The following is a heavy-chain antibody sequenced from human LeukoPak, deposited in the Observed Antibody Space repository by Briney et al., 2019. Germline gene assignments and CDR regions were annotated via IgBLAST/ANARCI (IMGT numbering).Heavy chain of an antibody. CDR3: ASGIPEYYYDSSGYYTYFDY. J-gene: IGHJ4*02. CDR1: GFTFSSYA. CDR2: INHSGST. Sequence: PGGSLRLSCAASGFTFSSYAMSWVRQPPGKGLEWIGEINHSGSTNYNPSLKSRVTISVDTSKNQFSLKLSSVTAADTAVYYCASGIPEYYYDSSGYYTYFDYWGQGTLVTVSS. V-gene: IGHV4-34*01. D-gene: IGHD3-22*01.